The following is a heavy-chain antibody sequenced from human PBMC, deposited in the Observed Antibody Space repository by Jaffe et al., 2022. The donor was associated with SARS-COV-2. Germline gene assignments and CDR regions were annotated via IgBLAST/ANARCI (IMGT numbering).Heavy chain of an antibody. Sequence: QVQLQESGPGLVKPSETLSLTCTVSGYSISSGFYWGWIRQSPGKGLEWIGSIYHSGTAYYNPSLESRASISVDTSKNQFSLKLTSVTAADTAVYFCARDPGAAASDYWGQGALVTVSS. CDR2: IYHSGTA. D-gene: IGHD6-13*01. CDR1: GYSISSGFY. CDR3: ARDPGAAASDY. V-gene: IGHV4-38-2*02. J-gene: IGHJ4*02.